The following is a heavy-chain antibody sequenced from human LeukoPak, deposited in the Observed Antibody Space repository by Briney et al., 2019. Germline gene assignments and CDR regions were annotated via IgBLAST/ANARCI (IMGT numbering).Heavy chain of an antibody. J-gene: IGHJ6*02. CDR3: AKVGPTSLSYGMDI. CDR1: GFTVSSNY. D-gene: IGHD3-16*01. Sequence: GGSLRLSCAASGFTVSSNYMSWVRQAPGKGLEWVSVIYSGGSTYYADSVKGRFTISRDNSKNTLYLQMNSLRAEDTAVYYCAKVGPTSLSYGMDIWGQGTTVTVSS. V-gene: IGHV3-66*02. CDR2: IYSGGST.